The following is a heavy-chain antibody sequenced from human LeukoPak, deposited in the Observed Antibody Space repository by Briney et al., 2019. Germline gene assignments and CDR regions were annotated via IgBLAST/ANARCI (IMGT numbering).Heavy chain of an antibody. V-gene: IGHV3-66*01. CDR3: ARGHLVRGINDAVDI. CDR1: GLNVSNNY. Sequence: PGGSLRLSCAASGLNVSNNYMSWVRQAPGKGLEWVSVIYSGGSAYHADSVRGRFTISRDNSDNTLYLQMNSLRVEDTAVYFCARGHLVRGINDAVDIWGQGTMVTVSS. CDR2: IYSGGSA. J-gene: IGHJ3*02. D-gene: IGHD3-10*01.